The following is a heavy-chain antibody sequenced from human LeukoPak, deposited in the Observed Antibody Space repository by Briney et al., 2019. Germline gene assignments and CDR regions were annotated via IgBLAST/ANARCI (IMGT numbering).Heavy chain of an antibody. Sequence: GGSLRLSCAASGFTFSSYAMSWVRQAPGKGLEWVSAISGSGGSTYYADSVKGRFTISRDNSKNTLYLQMNSLRAEDTAVYYCAKDPLPYCSSTSCCTPYWGQGTLVTVSS. CDR3: AKDPLPYCSSTSCCTPY. V-gene: IGHV3-23*01. CDR2: ISGSGGST. D-gene: IGHD2-2*02. CDR1: GFTFSSYA. J-gene: IGHJ4*02.